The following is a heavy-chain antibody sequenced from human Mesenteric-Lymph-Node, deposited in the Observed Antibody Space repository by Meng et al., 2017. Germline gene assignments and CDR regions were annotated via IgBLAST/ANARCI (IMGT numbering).Heavy chain of an antibody. CDR1: EFTFSSYW. Sequence: GESLKISCAASEFTFSSYWMSWVRQAPGKGLEWVGRIKSKTDGGTTDYAAPVKGRFTISRDDSKNTLYLQMNSLKTEDTAVYYCTTTPVIVVVPAAMFYWGQGTLVTVSS. D-gene: IGHD2-2*01. CDR2: IKSKTDGGTT. J-gene: IGHJ4*02. V-gene: IGHV3-15*01. CDR3: TTTPVIVVVPAAMFY.